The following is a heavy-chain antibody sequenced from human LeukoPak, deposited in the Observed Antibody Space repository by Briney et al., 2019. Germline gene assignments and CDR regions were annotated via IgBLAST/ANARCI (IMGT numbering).Heavy chain of an antibody. CDR3: ARGSVVPAAIRGYYYYYYMDV. D-gene: IGHD2-2*02. Sequence: GASVKVSCKASAGTFSSYAISWVRQAPGQGLEWMGGIIPIFGTANYAQKFQGRVTITADESTSTAYMELSSLRSEDTAVYYCARGSVVPAAIRGYYYYYYMDVWGKGTTVTVSS. V-gene: IGHV1-69*13. CDR1: AGTFSSYA. J-gene: IGHJ6*03. CDR2: IIPIFGTA.